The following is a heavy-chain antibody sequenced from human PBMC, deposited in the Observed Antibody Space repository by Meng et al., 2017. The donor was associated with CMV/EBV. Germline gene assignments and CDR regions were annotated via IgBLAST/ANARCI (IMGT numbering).Heavy chain of an antibody. D-gene: IGHD3-22*01. CDR1: GFSLSTSGVG. CDR2: IYWDDDK. J-gene: IGHJ4*02. Sequence: QIPLKESGPTLVKPTQTLTLTCTFSGFSLSTSGVGVGWIRQPPGKALEWLALIYWDDDKRYSPSLKSRLTITKDTSKNQVVLTMTNMDPVDTATYYCAHNAHFTGSGYLTPFDYWGQGTLVTVSS. CDR3: AHNAHFTGSGYLTPFDY. V-gene: IGHV2-5*02.